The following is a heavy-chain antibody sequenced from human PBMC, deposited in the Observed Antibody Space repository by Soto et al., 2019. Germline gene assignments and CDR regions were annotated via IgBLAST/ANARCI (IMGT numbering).Heavy chain of an antibody. CDR1: GFTFSNYA. J-gene: IGHJ4*02. CDR3: AKDQNYYDSRPTDY. D-gene: IGHD3-22*01. V-gene: IGHV3-23*01. Sequence: GGSLRLSCAVSGFTFSNYAMSWIRQAPGKGLEWVSAISGSGGDTHYADSVKGRFTISRDNSKNTLYLQMNSLRAEDTAVYYCAKDQNYYDSRPTDYWGQGTPVTVSS. CDR2: ISGSGGDT.